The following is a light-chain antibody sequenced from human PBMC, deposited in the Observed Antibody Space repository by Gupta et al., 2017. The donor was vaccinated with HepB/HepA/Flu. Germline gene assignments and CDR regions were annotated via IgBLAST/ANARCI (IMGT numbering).Light chain of an antibody. Sequence: DIQMTQSPSSLSASGGDRVTIPCRASQSIARYVNWYQQKPGKAPKLLIYAASSLQGGVPSRFSGSGSGTDFSLTISSLQPEDFAAYYCQQTYSIPWTFGQGTKVEVK. CDR3: QQTYSIPWT. V-gene: IGKV1-39*01. CDR1: QSIARY. CDR2: AAS. J-gene: IGKJ1*01.